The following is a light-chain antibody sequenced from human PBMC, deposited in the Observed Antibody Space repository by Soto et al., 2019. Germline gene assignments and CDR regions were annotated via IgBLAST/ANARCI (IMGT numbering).Light chain of an antibody. Sequence: DIQMTQSPSSLSASVGDRVTITCRASQSICNWLAWYQQKPGKAPKLLIYDASTLESGVPSRFSGSGSGTEFTLTISSLQPDDFATYYCQHYNSYSEAFGQGTKVDIK. CDR1: QSICNW. J-gene: IGKJ1*01. V-gene: IGKV1-5*01. CDR2: DAS. CDR3: QHYNSYSEA.